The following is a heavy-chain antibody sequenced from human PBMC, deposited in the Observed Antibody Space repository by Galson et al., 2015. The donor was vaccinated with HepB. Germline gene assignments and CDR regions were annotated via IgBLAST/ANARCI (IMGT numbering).Heavy chain of an antibody. CDR1: GGTFSSYG. Sequence: SVKVSCKASGGTFSSYGISWVRQAPGQGLEWIGRFIPILGIGNDAQKFQGRVTITADKSTSTAYMELSRLRSEDTALYYCARDLSPTRKHIVGGTKDVSQKSDAFDIWGQGTMVTVSS. CDR2: FIPILGIG. D-gene: IGHD1-26*01. V-gene: IGHV1-69*04. J-gene: IGHJ3*02. CDR3: ARDLSPTRKHIVGGTKDVSQKSDAFDI.